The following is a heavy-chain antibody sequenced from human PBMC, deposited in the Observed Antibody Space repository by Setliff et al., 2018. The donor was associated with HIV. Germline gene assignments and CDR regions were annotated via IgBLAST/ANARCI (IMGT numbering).Heavy chain of an antibody. CDR3: ASPRPYSSGFYDS. V-gene: IGHV1-69*13. D-gene: IGHD6-19*01. CDR2: IIALPRTT. J-gene: IGHJ4*02. CDR1: GGTFRSYG. Sequence: SVKVSCKASGGTFRSYGFTWVRQAPGQGLEWMGGIIALPRTTIYAQKLQGRVTITADESTSTVYMDLRSLRSEDAAVYYCASPRPYSSGFYDSWGQGTLVTVSS.